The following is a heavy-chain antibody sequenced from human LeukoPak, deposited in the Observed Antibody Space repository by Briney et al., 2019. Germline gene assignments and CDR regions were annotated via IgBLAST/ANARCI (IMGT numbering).Heavy chain of an antibody. Sequence: ASVKVSCKASAYAFTSYAMHWVRQAPGQRLEWMGWINAGNGNTKYSQKFQARVTITRDTSASTAYMELSSLRSEDTAVYSCARGVATNRYYFDYWGQGTLVTVSS. V-gene: IGHV1-3*01. J-gene: IGHJ4*02. CDR1: AYAFTSYA. D-gene: IGHD5-12*01. CDR3: ARGVATNRYYFDY. CDR2: INAGNGNT.